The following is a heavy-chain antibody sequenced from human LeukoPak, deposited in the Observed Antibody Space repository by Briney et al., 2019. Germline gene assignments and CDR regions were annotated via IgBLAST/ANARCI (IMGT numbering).Heavy chain of an antibody. V-gene: IGHV1-2*02. D-gene: IGHD3-10*01. J-gene: IGHJ4*02. Sequence: ASVKVSCKASGYTFSGTGWYLYWLRQAPGQGLECMGWIYPNNGATAYAQKFQGRVAMTRDTSITTAYMELSRLRPDDAAVYYCARDGPAQMVDFDYWGQGTLVTVSS. CDR3: ARDGPAQMVDFDY. CDR2: IYPNNGAT. CDR1: GYTFSGTGWY.